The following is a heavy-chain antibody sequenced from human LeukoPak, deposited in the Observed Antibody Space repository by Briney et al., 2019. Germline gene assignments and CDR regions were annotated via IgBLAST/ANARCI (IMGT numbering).Heavy chain of an antibody. CDR1: GFTFSSYA. CDR2: ISGSGGST. Sequence: GGSLRLSCAASGFTFSSYAMSWDRQAPGKGLEWVSAISGSGGSTYYADSVKGRFTISRDNSKNTLYLQMNSLRAEDTAVYYCAKRGSSGYSGYDHGGGYWGQGTLVTVSS. J-gene: IGHJ4*02. V-gene: IGHV3-23*01. D-gene: IGHD5-12*01. CDR3: AKRGSSGYSGYDHGGGY.